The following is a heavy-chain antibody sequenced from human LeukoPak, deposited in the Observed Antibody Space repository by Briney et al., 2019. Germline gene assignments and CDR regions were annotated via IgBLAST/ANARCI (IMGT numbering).Heavy chain of an antibody. CDR2: INTDGSNT. CDR1: GFSFSGYY. CDR3: TVSNWMDP. Sequence: GGSLRLSCAASGFSFSGYYMFWVRRAPGKGLVWVSRINTDGSNTDYADSVKGRFTISRDNAKKTLYLQMNSLRGEDTAVYYCTVSNWMDPWGQGTLVTVSS. V-gene: IGHV3-74*01. J-gene: IGHJ5*02.